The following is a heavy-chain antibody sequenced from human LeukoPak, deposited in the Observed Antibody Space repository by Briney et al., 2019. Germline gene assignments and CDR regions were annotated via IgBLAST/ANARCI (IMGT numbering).Heavy chain of an antibody. D-gene: IGHD4-17*01. J-gene: IGHJ4*02. CDR3: ARAGVHYGDYLTFDY. V-gene: IGHV3-48*01. Sequence: GGSLRLSCAASGFTFSSYSMNWVRQAPGKGLEWVSYISSSSSTIYYADSVKGRFTISRDNAKNSLYLQMNSLRAEDTAVYYCARAGVHYGDYLTFDYWGQGTLVTVSS. CDR2: ISSSSSTI. CDR1: GFTFSSYS.